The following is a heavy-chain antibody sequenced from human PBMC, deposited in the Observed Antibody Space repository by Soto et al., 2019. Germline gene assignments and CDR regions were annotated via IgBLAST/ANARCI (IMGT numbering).Heavy chain of an antibody. CDR3: ASGGDTVVRCMDV. CDR2: ISYDGSNK. Sequence: GGSLRLSCAASGFTFSSYVMHWVRQAPGKGLEWVAVISYDGSNKYYADSVKGRFTISRDNSKNTLYLQMNSLRAEDTAVYYCASGGDTVVRCMDVWGQGTTVTVSS. J-gene: IGHJ6*02. V-gene: IGHV3-30-3*01. D-gene: IGHD3-10*01. CDR1: GFTFSSYV.